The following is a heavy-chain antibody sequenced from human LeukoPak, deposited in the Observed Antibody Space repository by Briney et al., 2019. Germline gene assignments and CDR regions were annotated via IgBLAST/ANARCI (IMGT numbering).Heavy chain of an antibody. D-gene: IGHD3-22*01. J-gene: IGHJ6*04. Sequence: PGGSLRLFCAASGFTFSGYYMSWMRQAPGKGLEWVSYISSSGSTIYYADSVKGRFTISRDNAKNSLYLQMNSLRAEDTAVYYCARVQSMIVVKDVWGKGTTVTVSS. V-gene: IGHV3-11*01. CDR1: GFTFSGYY. CDR2: ISSSGSTI. CDR3: ARVQSMIVVKDV.